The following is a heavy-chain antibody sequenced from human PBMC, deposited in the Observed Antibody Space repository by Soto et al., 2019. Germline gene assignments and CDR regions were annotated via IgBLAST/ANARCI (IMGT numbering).Heavy chain of an antibody. D-gene: IGHD3-22*01. CDR2: IDTLSSTM. J-gene: IGHJ4*02. V-gene: IGHV3-48*01. Sequence: EVQLVESGGGLVQPGGSLRLSCAASGFTFSSSSMNWVRQAPGKGLEWVSFIDTLSSTMYYADSVRGRFTISRANAKNSLYLKMNSPRAEDTAIDYWTGGGVSSGLGYWGQGTLVTVSS. CDR3: TGGGVSSGLGY. CDR1: GFTFSSSS.